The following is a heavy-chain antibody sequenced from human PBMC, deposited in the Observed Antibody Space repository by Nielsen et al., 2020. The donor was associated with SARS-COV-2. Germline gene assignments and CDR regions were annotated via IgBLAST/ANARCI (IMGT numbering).Heavy chain of an antibody. CDR3: ARHLRGYIDY. CDR1: LYSFASYS. CDR2: INAGNGNT. Sequence: SVKVSCKASLYSFASYSMHWVRQAPGQRLEWMGWINAGNGNTRYSQKFQGRVTITRDTSASTAYMELSSLRSEDTAVYYCARHLRGYIDYWGQGTLVTVSS. V-gene: IGHV1-3*01. J-gene: IGHJ4*02.